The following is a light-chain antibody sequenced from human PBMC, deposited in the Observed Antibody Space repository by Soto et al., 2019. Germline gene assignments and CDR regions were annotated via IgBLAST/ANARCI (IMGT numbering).Light chain of an antibody. Sequence: EIVMQPSPATLSVSPCERATLSGSASQSVSSNLAWYQQKPGQAPRLLIYDASDRATGIPARFSGSGSGTDFTLTISRLEPEDSAVYYCHQRSNWPPWTFGQGTKVDI. CDR1: QSVSSN. V-gene: IGKV3-11*01. CDR2: DAS. CDR3: HQRSNWPPWT. J-gene: IGKJ1*01.